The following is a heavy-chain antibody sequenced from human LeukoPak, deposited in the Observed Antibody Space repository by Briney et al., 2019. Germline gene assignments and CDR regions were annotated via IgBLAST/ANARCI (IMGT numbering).Heavy chain of an antibody. J-gene: IGHJ4*02. D-gene: IGHD6-13*01. CDR2: ISWNSGSI. CDR3: AALPPKRFPGYRAAAGTPPEFGY. V-gene: IGHV3-9*01. Sequence: HPGRSLRLSCAASGFTFDDYAMHWVRQAPGKGLEWVSGISWNSGSIGYADSVKGRFTISRDNAKNSLYLQMNSLRAEDTALYYCAALPPKRFPGYRAAAGTPPEFGYWGQGTLVTVSS. CDR1: GFTFDDYA.